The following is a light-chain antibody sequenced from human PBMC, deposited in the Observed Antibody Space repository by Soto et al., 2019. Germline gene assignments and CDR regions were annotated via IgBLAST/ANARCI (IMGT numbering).Light chain of an antibody. J-gene: IGKJ4*01. CDR3: LQATHWPLT. V-gene: IGKV2-30*01. CDR1: QGLVFRDGNTF. Sequence: VVLTQSPLSLPVTLGQPTSISCRSSQGLVFRDGNTFLSWIQQRPGQSPRRLIYQVSKRDSGVPDRFSGSGSGADFTPSISRVEAEDVGIYYCLQATHWPLTFGGGTRVEI. CDR2: QVS.